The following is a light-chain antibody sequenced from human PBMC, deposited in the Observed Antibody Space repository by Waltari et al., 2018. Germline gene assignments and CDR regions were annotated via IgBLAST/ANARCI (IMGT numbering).Light chain of an antibody. CDR3: QQRSRWPLT. CDR2: DAS. Sequence: EIVLTQSPATLSLSPGESATLSCRASQSVTNYLAWYQQRPGQAPRLLIYDASNRATGIPARFSASGSETDFTLTISSLEPEDFAIYYCQQRSRWPLTFGGGTKVEI. CDR1: QSVTNY. J-gene: IGKJ4*01. V-gene: IGKV3-11*01.